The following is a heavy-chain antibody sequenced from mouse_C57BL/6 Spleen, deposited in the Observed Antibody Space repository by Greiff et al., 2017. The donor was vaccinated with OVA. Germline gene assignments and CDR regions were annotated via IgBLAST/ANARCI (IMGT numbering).Heavy chain of an antibody. CDR2: IDPNSGGT. J-gene: IGHJ4*01. CDR3: ARPITTVVANYAMDY. V-gene: IGHV1-72*01. D-gene: IGHD1-1*01. CDR1: GYTFTSYW. Sequence: QVQLQQPGAELVKPGASVKLSCKASGYTFTSYWMHWVKQRPGRGLEWIGRIDPNSGGTKYNEKFKSKATLTVDKPSSTAYMRLSSLTSEDSAVYYCARPITTVVANYAMDYWGQGTSVTVSS.